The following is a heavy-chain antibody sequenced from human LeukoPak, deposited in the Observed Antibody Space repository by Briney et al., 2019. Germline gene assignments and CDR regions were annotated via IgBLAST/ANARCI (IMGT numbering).Heavy chain of an antibody. CDR3: ARVAYYDFWSGYYSEWNWFDP. V-gene: IGHV4-61*08. D-gene: IGHD3-3*01. CDR2: IYYSGST. CDR1: GGSISSGGYY. Sequence: PSETLSLTCTVSGGSISSGGYYWSWIRQHPGKGLEWIGYIYYSGSTNYNPSLKSRVTISVDTSKNQFSLKLSSVTAADTAVYYCARVAYYDFWSGYYSEWNWFDPWGQGTLVTVSS. J-gene: IGHJ5*02.